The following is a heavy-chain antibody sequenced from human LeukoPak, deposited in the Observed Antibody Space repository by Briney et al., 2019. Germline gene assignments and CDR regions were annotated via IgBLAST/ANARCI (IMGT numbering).Heavy chain of an antibody. V-gene: IGHV2-5*02. D-gene: IGHD6-6*01. CDR2: IYWDDDK. CDR1: GFSLSTSGVG. CDR3: AHRQHSSSSEWFDP. Sequence: SGPTLLHPTQTLTLTCTFSGFSLSTSGVGVGWIRQPPGKALEWLALIYWDDDKRYSPSLKSRLTITKDTSKNQVVLTMTNMDPVDTATYYCAHRQHSSSSEWFDPWGQGTLVTVSS. J-gene: IGHJ5*02.